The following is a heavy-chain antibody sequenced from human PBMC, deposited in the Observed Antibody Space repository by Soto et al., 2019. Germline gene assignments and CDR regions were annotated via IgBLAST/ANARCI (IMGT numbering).Heavy chain of an antibody. J-gene: IGHJ6*02. CDR2: IDPSDSYT. CDR1: GYSFTSYW. CDR3: ARHRKGDQYYYYYYGMDV. D-gene: IGHD2-21*02. V-gene: IGHV5-10-1*01. Sequence: GESLKISCKGSGYSFTSYWISWVRQMPGKGLEWMGRIDPSDSYTNYSPSFQGHVTISADKSISTAYLQWSSLKASDTAMYYCARHRKGDQYYYYYYGMDVWGQGTTVTVPS.